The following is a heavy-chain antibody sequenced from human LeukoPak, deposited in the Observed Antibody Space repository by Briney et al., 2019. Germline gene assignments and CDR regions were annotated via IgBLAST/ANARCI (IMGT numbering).Heavy chain of an antibody. Sequence: GGSLRLSCAASGFTFSTYAMSWVRQAPGKGLEWVSAISGSGDSTYYADSVKGRFTISRDNSKNTLYLQMNRLRAEDTAVYYCAKADGYFFNHDAFDIWGQGTMVTVSS. V-gene: IGHV3-23*01. CDR2: ISGSGDST. D-gene: IGHD1-14*01. J-gene: IGHJ3*02. CDR3: AKADGYFFNHDAFDI. CDR1: GFTFSTYA.